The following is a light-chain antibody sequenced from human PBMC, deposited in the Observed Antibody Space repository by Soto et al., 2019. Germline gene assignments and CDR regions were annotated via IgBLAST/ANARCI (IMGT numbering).Light chain of an antibody. J-gene: IGKJ3*01. CDR1: QSVGRN. CDR3: QQFNDWPEFT. V-gene: IGKV3-15*01. Sequence: EIVMTQSPATLPVSPGERATLSCRASQSVGRNLAWYQQKPGQTPRLLIYGTSTRTTGTPPRFTGSGSGTEFTLTISSLQSEDFAVYYCQQFNDWPEFTFGPGTKVEIK. CDR2: GTS.